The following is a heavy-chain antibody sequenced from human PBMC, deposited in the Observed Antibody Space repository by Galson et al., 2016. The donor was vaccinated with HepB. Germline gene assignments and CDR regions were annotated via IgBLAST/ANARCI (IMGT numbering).Heavy chain of an antibody. CDR1: GFTFDDYA. CDR2: ISWNSGSI. V-gene: IGHV3-9*01. J-gene: IGHJ3*01. Sequence: SLRLSCAASGFTFDDYAMHWVRQAPGKGLEWVSGISWNSGSIGYADSVKGRFSISRDNAKNSLYLQMNSLRAEDTAFYYCAKDKAVRPYTTMRAFDFWGQGTIVTVSP. CDR3: AKDKAVRPYTTMRAFDF. D-gene: IGHD5-18*01.